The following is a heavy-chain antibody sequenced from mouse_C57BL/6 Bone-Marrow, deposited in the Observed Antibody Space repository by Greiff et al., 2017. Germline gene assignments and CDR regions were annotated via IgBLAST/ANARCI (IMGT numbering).Heavy chain of an antibody. J-gene: IGHJ4*01. CDR1: GYTFTDYN. Sequence: EVQLQQSGPELVKPGASVKIPCKASGYTFTDYNMDWVKQSHGKSLEWIGDINPNNGGTIYTQKFKGKATLTVDKSSSTAYMELRSLTSEDTAVYYCASLGDGSVDYWGQGTSVTVSS. D-gene: IGHD2-3*01. V-gene: IGHV1-18*01. CDR2: INPNNGGT. CDR3: ASLGDGSVDY.